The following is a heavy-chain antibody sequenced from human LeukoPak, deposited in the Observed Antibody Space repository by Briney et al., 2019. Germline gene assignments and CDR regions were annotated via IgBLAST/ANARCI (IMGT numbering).Heavy chain of an antibody. CDR2: ISYDGSNK. CDR1: GFTFSSYA. Sequence: GRSLRLSCAASGFTFSSYAMHWVRQAPGKGLEWVAVISYDGSNKYYADSVKGRFTISRDNSKNTLYLQMNSLRAEDTAVYYCASDSGSGYDFRWFDPWGQGTLVTVSS. D-gene: IGHD5-12*01. J-gene: IGHJ5*02. CDR3: ASDSGSGYDFRWFDP. V-gene: IGHV3-30-3*01.